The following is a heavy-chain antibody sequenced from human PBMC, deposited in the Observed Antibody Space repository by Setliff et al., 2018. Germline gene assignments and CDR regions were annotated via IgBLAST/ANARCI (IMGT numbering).Heavy chain of an antibody. V-gene: IGHV1-3*01. CDR3: ARKRLGWEQLYAFDI. J-gene: IGHJ3*02. CDR2: INAGNGNT. Sequence: ASVKVSCKASGYTFSSYAMHWVRQAPGQRLEWMGWINAGNGNTKYSQKFQGRVTITRDTSASTAYMELSSLRSEDTAVYNCARKRLGWEQLYAFDIWGQGTMVTVSS. CDR1: GYTFSSYA. D-gene: IGHD1-26*01.